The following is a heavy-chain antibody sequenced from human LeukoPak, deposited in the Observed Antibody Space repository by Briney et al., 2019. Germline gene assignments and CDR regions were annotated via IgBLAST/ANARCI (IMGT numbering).Heavy chain of an antibody. Sequence: QSGGSLRLSCAASGFTFSGCAVHWVRQAPGKGLEWVGRIGSKAFNYATVYAASVEGRFTISRDDSKGTAFLQMNSLKTEDTAVYYCTRHLDGIAAYDYWGQGSLVTVAP. CDR2: IGSKAFNYAT. D-gene: IGHD6-13*01. J-gene: IGHJ4*02. V-gene: IGHV3-73*01. CDR3: TRHLDGIAAYDY. CDR1: GFTFSGCA.